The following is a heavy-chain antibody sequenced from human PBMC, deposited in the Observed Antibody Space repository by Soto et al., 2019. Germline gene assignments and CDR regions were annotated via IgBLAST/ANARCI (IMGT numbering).Heavy chain of an antibody. CDR1: GGTFSSYA. V-gene: IGHV1-69*13. Sequence: ASVKVSCKASGGTFSSYAISWVRQAPGQGLEWMGGIIPIFGTVNYAQKFQGRVTITADESTSTAYMELSSLRSEDTAVYYCARHVPAAGYYYGMDVCGKGTTVTVSS. D-gene: IGHD2-2*01. CDR2: IIPIFGTV. CDR3: ARHVPAAGYYYGMDV. J-gene: IGHJ6*04.